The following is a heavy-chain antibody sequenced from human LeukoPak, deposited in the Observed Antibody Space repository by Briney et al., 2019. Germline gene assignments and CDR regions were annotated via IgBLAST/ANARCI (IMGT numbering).Heavy chain of an antibody. Sequence: SETLSLTCTVSGYSISSGYYWGWIRQPPGKGLEWIGGIYHSGSTYYNPSLKSRVTISVDTSKNQFSLKLSSVTAADTAVYYCARVMAAIWPHDAFDIWGQGTMVTVSS. D-gene: IGHD2-2*01. CDR1: GYSISSGYY. V-gene: IGHV4-38-2*02. CDR3: ARVMAAIWPHDAFDI. J-gene: IGHJ3*02. CDR2: IYHSGST.